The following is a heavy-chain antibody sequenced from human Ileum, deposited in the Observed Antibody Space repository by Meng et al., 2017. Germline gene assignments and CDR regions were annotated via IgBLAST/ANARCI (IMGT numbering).Heavy chain of an antibody. D-gene: IGHD2-15*01. CDR1: GFTVSSNY. J-gene: IGHJ3*02. CDR3: ARKGWAADAFDI. V-gene: IGHV3-53*01. Sequence: GGSLRLSCAASGFTVSSNYMSWVRQAPGKGLEWVSVIYRGGSTYYADSVKGRFTISRDNSKNTLYLQMNSLRAKNTAVYYCARKGWAADAFDIWGQGTMVTVSS. CDR2: IYRGGST.